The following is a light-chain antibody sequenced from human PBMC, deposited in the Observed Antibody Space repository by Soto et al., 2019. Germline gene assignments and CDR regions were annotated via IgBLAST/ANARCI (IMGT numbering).Light chain of an antibody. Sequence: QAVVTQEPSLAVSPGGTVTLTCASSTGAVTSADYPNWIQHKPGQAPRPLIYRTSIKHSWTPDRFSGSLLGGKAALTLSGVGPEDEADYYCLLSYGGTYVFGTGTKVTVL. CDR1: TGAVTSADY. J-gene: IGLJ1*01. CDR2: RTS. V-gene: IGLV7-43*01. CDR3: LLSYGGTYV.